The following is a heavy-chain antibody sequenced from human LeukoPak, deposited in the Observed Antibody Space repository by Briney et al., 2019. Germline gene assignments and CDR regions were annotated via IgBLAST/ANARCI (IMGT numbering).Heavy chain of an antibody. D-gene: IGHD3-10*01. J-gene: IGHJ4*02. CDR3: ARGFRFYGSGIDY. CDR1: GFTFSEYN. Sequence: GGSLRLSCAASGFTFSEYNMHWVRQAPGKGLEYVSAISTNGGSTHYADSVKGRFTISRDDPKSTLDLQMGSLRPEGMAVYYCARGFRFYGSGIDYWGQGTLVTV. V-gene: IGHV3-64*02. CDR2: ISTNGGST.